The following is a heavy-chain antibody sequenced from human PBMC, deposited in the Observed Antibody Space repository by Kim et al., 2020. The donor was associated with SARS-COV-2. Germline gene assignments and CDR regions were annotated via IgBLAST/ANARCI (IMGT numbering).Heavy chain of an antibody. J-gene: IGHJ4*02. V-gene: IGHV3-11*04. Sequence: GGSLRLSCAASGFTFSNYYMSWVRQAPGKGLEWISYISSSGSTIYYTDSVKGRFTISRDNAKNSLFLLMNSLRADDTAVYYCARDFSAYEVLDYWGPGTLVTVSS. CDR1: GFTFSNYY. CDR3: ARDFSAYEVLDY. D-gene: IGHD5-12*01. CDR2: ISSSGSTI.